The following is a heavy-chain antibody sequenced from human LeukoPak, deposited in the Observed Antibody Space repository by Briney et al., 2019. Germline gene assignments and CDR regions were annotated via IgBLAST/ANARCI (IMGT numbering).Heavy chain of an antibody. V-gene: IGHV1-69*06. CDR1: GGTFSSYA. Sequence: ASVKVSCKASGGTFSSYAISWVRQAPGQGLEWMGGIIPIFGTANYAQKFQGRVTITADKSTSTAYMELSSLRSEDTAVYYCARVPVLLQVVYYYMDVWGKGTTVTVSS. J-gene: IGHJ6*03. CDR3: ARVPVLLQVVYYYMDV. CDR2: IIPIFGTA. D-gene: IGHD3-10*01.